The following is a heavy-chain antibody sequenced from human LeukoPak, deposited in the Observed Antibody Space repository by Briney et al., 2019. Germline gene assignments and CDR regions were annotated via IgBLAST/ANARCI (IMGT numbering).Heavy chain of an antibody. CDR1: GFSFNEFT. V-gene: IGHV3-43*01. CDR2: IGWDGDTT. CDR3: AKDGHYCTATTCFSSWFDP. D-gene: IGHD2-8*02. Sequence: AGGSLRLSCAASGFSFNEFTMHWLRQAPGKGLEWVALIGWDGDTTFYAESVKGRFTVSRANSKNSLFLHMTSLKTEDTGFYYCAKDGHYCTATTCFSSWFDPWGQGTLVTVSS. J-gene: IGHJ5*02.